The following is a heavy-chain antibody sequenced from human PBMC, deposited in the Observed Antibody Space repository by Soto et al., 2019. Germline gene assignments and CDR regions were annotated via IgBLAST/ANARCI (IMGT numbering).Heavy chain of an antibody. CDR1: GFMFSNSP. V-gene: IGHV3-23*01. D-gene: IGHD6-19*01. CDR2: IGGSGEAT. CDR3: AKEGYSSGFAGVFDV. J-gene: IGHJ3*01. Sequence: GGSLRLSCAASGFMFSNSPMAWVRQAPGKGLEWVSAIGGSGEATHYADSVKGRFTISRDNSENTLHLQMVSLRADDTAVYYCAKEGYSSGFAGVFDVWGQGTMVTVSS.